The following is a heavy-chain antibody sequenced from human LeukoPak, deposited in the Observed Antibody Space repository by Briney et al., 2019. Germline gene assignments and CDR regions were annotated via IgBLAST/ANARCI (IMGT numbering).Heavy chain of an antibody. Sequence: ASVKVSCKASGGTFSSYAISWVRQAPGQGLEWMGRIIPILGIANYAQKFQGRVMITADKSTSTAYMELSSLRSEDTAVYYCARGLRGYFDYWGQGTLVTVSS. CDR2: IIPILGIA. V-gene: IGHV1-69*04. J-gene: IGHJ4*02. D-gene: IGHD4-17*01. CDR1: GGTFSSYA. CDR3: ARGLRGYFDY.